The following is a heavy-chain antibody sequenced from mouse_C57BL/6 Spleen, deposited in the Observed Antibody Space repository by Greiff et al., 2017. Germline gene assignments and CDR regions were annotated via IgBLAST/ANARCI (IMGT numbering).Heavy chain of an antibody. V-gene: IGHV5-17*01. CDR1: GFTFSDYG. CDR2: ISSGSSTI. J-gene: IGHJ1*03. D-gene: IGHD1-1*01. Sequence: EVMLVESGGGLVKPGGSLKLSCAASGFTFSDYGMHWVRQAPEKGLEWVAYISSGSSTIYYADTVKGRFTISRDNAKNTLFLQMTSLRSEDTAMYYCARRVGSSYDWYFDVWGTGTTVTVSS. CDR3: ARRVGSSYDWYFDV.